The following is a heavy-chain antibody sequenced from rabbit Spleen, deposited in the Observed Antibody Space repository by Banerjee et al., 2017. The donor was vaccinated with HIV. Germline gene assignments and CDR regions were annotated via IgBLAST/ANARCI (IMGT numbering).Heavy chain of an antibody. CDR2: IDTGSSGFT. CDR3: ARDLDDVIGWNFGW. V-gene: IGHV1S40*01. D-gene: IGHD2-1*01. Sequence: QSLEESGGDLVKPGASLTLTCIASGVSFSGNSYMCWVRQAPGKGLEWIACIDTGSSGFTYFASWAKGRFTISKTSSTTVTLQMTSLTVADTATYFCARDLDDVIGWNFGWWGQGTLVTVS. J-gene: IGHJ4*01. CDR1: GVSFSGNSY.